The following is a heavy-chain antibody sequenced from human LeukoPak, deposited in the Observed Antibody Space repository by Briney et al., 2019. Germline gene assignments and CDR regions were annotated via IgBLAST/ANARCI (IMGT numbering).Heavy chain of an antibody. J-gene: IGHJ4*02. CDR1: GYSFTSYW. D-gene: IGHD3-22*01. V-gene: IGHV5-51*01. CDR2: IYPGDSDT. CDR3: ARQPQVDYYDSSGYYESYYFDY. Sequence: GESLKISRKGSGYSFTSYWIGWVRQMPGKGLEWMGIIYPGDSDTRYSPSFQGQVTISADKSISTAYLQWSSLKASDTAMYYCARQPQVDYYDSSGYYESYYFDYWGQGTLVTVSS.